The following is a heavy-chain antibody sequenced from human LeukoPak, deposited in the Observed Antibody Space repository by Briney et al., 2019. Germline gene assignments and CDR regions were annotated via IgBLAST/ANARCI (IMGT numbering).Heavy chain of an antibody. CDR2: INHSGST. Sequence: SETLSLTCAVYGGSFSGYYWSWIRQPPGKGLEWIGEINHSGSTNYNPSLKSRVTISVDTSKNQFSLKLSSVTAADTAVYYCARGPHGDFDLWGRGTLVTVSS. D-gene: IGHD3-16*01. CDR3: ARGPHGDFDL. CDR1: GGSFSGYY. J-gene: IGHJ2*01. V-gene: IGHV4-34*01.